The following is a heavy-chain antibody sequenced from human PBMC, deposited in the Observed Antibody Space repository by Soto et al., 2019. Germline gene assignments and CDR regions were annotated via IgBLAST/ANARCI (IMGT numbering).Heavy chain of an antibody. Sequence: EESLKISCKGSGYSFTSYWIGWVRQMPGKGLEWMGIIYPGDSDTRYSPSFQGQVTISADKSISTAYLQWSRLKASDTAMYYCARQVTMVRGVISTGTGYYYYGMDVWGQGPPVTVFS. D-gene: IGHD3-10*01. CDR2: IYPGDSDT. CDR3: ARQVTMVRGVISTGTGYYYYGMDV. J-gene: IGHJ6*02. V-gene: IGHV5-51*01. CDR1: GYSFTSYW.